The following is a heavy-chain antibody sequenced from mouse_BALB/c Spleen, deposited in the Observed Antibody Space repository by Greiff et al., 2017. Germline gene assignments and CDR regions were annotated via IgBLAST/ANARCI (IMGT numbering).Heavy chain of an antibody. CDR2: ISSGSSTI. J-gene: IGHJ4*01. CDR1: GFTFSSFG. CDR3: ARKEMDY. V-gene: IGHV5-17*02. Sequence: EVHLVESGGGLVQPGGSRKLSCAASGFTFSSFGMHWVRQAPEKGLEWVAYISSGSSTIYYADTVKGRFTISRDNPKNTLFLQMTSLRSEDTAMYYCARKEMDYWGQGTSVTVSS.